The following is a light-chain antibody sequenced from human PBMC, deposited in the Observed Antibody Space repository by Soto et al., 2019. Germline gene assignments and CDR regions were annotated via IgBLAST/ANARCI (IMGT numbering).Light chain of an antibody. CDR3: QHRV. J-gene: IGKJ3*01. Sequence: DIQMTQSPSTLSASVGDRVTITCRASQDISTWLAWYQQRPGKAPHLLIYDASRLQSGVPSRFTVSGSGKEFTLTVSSLQPDGFATYYCQHRVFGPGTTLEIK. CDR1: QDISTW. CDR2: DAS. V-gene: IGKV1-5*01.